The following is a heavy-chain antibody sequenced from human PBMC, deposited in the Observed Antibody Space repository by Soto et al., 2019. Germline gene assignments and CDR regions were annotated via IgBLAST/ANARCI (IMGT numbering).Heavy chain of an antibody. CDR3: AREGYCSGGSCYSFHFDY. CDR2: ISSSSSTI. Sequence: GGSLRLSCAASGFTFSSYSMNWVRQAPGKGLEWVSYISSSSSTIYYADSVKGRFTISRDNAKNSLYLQMNSLRAEDTAVYYCAREGYCSGGSCYSFHFDYWGQGTLVTVSS. CDR1: GFTFSSYS. D-gene: IGHD2-15*01. J-gene: IGHJ4*02. V-gene: IGHV3-48*01.